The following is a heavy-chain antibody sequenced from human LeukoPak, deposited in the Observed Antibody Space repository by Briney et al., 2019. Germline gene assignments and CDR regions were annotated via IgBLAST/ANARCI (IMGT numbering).Heavy chain of an antibody. V-gene: IGHV3-74*01. CDR1: GFTFRNFW. J-gene: IGHJ4*02. CDR3: AREAPFDY. CDR2: IHSDGPRT. Sequence: GGSLRLSCAVSGFTFRNFWMHWVRQAPGKGLVWVSRIHSDGPRTDYADSVKGRFTISRDNAKNTLYLQMNSLRTEDTAVYYCAREAPFDYWGQGTLVTVSS.